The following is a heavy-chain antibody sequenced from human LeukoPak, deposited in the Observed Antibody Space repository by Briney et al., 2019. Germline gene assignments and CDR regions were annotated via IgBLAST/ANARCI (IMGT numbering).Heavy chain of an antibody. Sequence: GGSLRLSCAASGFTFSSYAMSWVRQAPGKGLEWVSSISSSSSYIYYADSVKGRFTISRDNAKNSLYLQMNSLRAEDTAVYYCARDLAQIPAMVDYWGQGTLVTVSS. CDR3: ARDLAQIPAMVDY. CDR2: ISSSSSYI. V-gene: IGHV3-21*01. D-gene: IGHD2-8*01. J-gene: IGHJ4*02. CDR1: GFTFSSYA.